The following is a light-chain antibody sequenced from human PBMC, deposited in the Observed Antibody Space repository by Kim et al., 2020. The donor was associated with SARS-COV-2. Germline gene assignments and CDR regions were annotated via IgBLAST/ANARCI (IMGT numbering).Light chain of an antibody. J-gene: IGKJ2*01. CDR1: QRISTY. CDR3: QQSYSYRT. CDR2: SAS. V-gene: IGKV1-39*01. Sequence: DIPMTQSPSSLSASIGERVTITCRASQRISTYLNWYQHKPGKAPKLLIYSASILQSGVPSRFSGSGSGTDFTLTISNLQPEDFAIYYCQQSYSYRTFGQGTKLEI.